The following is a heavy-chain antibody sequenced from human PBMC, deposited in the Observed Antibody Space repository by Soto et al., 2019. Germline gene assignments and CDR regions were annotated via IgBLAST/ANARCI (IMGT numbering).Heavy chain of an antibody. D-gene: IGHD3-10*01. V-gene: IGHV4-31*03. J-gene: IGHJ4*02. CDR3: ARSYSSSSRVYYYGSGSFQYFDY. Sequence: SETLSLTCTVSGGSISSGGYYWSWIRQHPGKGLEWIGYIYYSGSTYYSPSLKSRVTISVDTSKNQFSLKLSSVTAADTAVYYCARSYSSSSRVYYYGSGSFQYFDYWGQGTLVTVSS. CDR1: GGSISSGGYY. CDR2: IYYSGST.